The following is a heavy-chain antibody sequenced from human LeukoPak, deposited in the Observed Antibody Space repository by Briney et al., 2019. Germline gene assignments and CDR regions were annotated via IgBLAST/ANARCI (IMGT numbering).Heavy chain of an antibody. J-gene: IGHJ3*02. CDR1: GYSFSDYW. V-gene: IGHV5-51*01. Sequence: GQSLKISCQTSGYSFSDYWIAWVRQMPGKGLEYMGIIYPGDSDARYSPSFQGQVTISADKSISTAYLQWSSLKASDTAMYYCARHNLGSGGAFDIWGQGTMVTVSS. CDR3: ARHNLGSGGAFDI. D-gene: IGHD3-3*01. CDR2: IYPGDSDA.